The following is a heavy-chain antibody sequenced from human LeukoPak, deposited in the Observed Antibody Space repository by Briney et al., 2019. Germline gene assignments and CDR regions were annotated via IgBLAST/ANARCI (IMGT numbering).Heavy chain of an antibody. D-gene: IGHD2-15*01. Sequence: KPSETLSLTFAVYGGSFSGYYWSWIRQPPGKGLEWIGEINHSGSTNYNPSLKSRVTISVDTSKNQFSLKLSSVTAADTAVYYCARGRYCRGGSCYPPRVRPFDYWGQGTLVAVSS. V-gene: IGHV4-34*01. CDR3: ARGRYCRGGSCYPPRVRPFDY. CDR2: INHSGST. CDR1: GGSFSGYY. J-gene: IGHJ4*02.